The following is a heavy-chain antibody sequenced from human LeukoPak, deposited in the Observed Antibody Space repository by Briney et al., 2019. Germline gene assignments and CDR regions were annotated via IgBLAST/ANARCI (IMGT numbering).Heavy chain of an antibody. CDR3: ARSPPDYYYYGMDV. CDR1: GYTFTSYA. Sequence: ASVKVSCKASGYTFTSYAMHWVRQAPGQRLEWMGWINAGNGNTKYSQKFQGRVTITRDTSASTAYMELSSLRSEDTAVYYCARSPPDYYYYGMDVWGQGTTVTVSS. V-gene: IGHV1-3*01. J-gene: IGHJ6*02. CDR2: INAGNGNT.